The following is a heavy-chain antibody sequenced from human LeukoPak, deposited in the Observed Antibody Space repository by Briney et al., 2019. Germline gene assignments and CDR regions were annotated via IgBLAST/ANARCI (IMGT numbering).Heavy chain of an antibody. CDR2: IKQEGSEK. CDR1: GFTFRNYW. Sequence: GGSLRLSCAASGFTFRNYWMSWVRQAPGKGLEFVANIKQEGSEKYYLDSAKGRFTISRDNAKNSLYLQMNGLRAEDTAVYYCAANGGPFDFWGQGTLVTVSA. CDR3: AANGGPFDF. V-gene: IGHV3-7*05. D-gene: IGHD4-23*01. J-gene: IGHJ4*02.